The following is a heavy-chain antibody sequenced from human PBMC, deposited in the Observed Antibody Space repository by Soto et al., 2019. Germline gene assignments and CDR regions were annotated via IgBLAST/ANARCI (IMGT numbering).Heavy chain of an antibody. CDR2: IRGDGGQT. CDR3: ARDVALDSDDFFDY. CDR1: GFTFTSYG. Sequence: PGGSLRLSCTASGFTFTSYGMGWVRQAPGKGLQWVSTIRGDGGQTHYTDSVKGRFSISRDNSKNTVYLQMDSLRAEDTAIYFCARDVALDSDDFFDYWGQGTQVTVSS. J-gene: IGHJ4*02. V-gene: IGHV3-23*01. D-gene: IGHD2-15*01.